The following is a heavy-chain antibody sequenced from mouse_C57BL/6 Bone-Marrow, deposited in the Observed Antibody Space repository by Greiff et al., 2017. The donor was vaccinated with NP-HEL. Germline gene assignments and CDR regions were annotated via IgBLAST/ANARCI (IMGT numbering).Heavy chain of an antibody. CDR2: INYDGSST. J-gene: IGHJ4*01. V-gene: IGHV5-16*01. CDR3: AREAYYSNLYYAMDY. Sequence: EVHLVESEGGLVQPGSSMKLSCTASGFTFSDYYMAWVRQVPEKGLEWVANINYDGSSTYYLDSLKSRFIISRDNAKNILYLQMSSLKSEDTATYYCAREAYYSNLYYAMDYWGQGTSVTVSS. D-gene: IGHD2-5*01. CDR1: GFTFSDYY.